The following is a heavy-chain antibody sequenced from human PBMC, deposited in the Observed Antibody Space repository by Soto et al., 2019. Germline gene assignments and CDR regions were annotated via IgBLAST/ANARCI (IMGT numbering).Heavy chain of an antibody. Sequence: GASVKVSCKASGYTFTGYYMHWVRQAPGKGLEWMGCFDPEDGETNYAQKFQGRVTMTEDTSTDTAYMELSSLRSEDTAVYYCAIKYYFDYWGQGTLVTVSS. CDR2: FDPEDGET. CDR3: AIKYYFDY. CDR1: GYTFTGYY. J-gene: IGHJ4*02. V-gene: IGHV1-24*01.